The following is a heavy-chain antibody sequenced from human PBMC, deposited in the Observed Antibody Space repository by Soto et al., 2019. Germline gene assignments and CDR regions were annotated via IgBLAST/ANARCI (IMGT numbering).Heavy chain of an antibody. CDR3: AKGDLLTGVAHFDY. CDR1: GFTFSNYA. V-gene: IGHV3-23*01. J-gene: IGHJ4*02. CDR2: ISGSGAST. Sequence: GGSLRLSCAASGFTFSNYAMSWVRQSPGKGLQWVSTISGSGASTYYGDSVKGRFTLSRDNSENTLFLQMDSLRAEDTAVYYCAKGDLLTGVAHFDYWGQGTLVTVSS. D-gene: IGHD7-27*01.